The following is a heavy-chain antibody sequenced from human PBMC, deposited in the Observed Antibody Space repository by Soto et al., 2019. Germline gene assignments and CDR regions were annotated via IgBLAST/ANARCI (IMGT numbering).Heavy chain of an antibody. CDR2: INSVSGGT. CDR3: ARGGSYYAH. Sequence: QVQLVQSGAEVKQPGASVRVSCKASGNTHTIYFIHWLRQAPGQGLEWMGWINSVSGGTNYAPRFRGRVSMSRDTSSATAFMDLSGLRSDDTAVYYCARGGSYYAHWGQGTLVTVSS. V-gene: IGHV1-2*02. D-gene: IGHD3-16*01. CDR1: GNTHTIYF. J-gene: IGHJ4*02.